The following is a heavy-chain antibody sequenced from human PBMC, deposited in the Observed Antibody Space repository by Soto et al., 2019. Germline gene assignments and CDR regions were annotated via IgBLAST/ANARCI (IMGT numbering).Heavy chain of an antibody. CDR2: IISISSTI. V-gene: IGHV3-48*01. CDR3: ARLLSLDEYFQH. J-gene: IGHJ1*01. Sequence: GGSLRLACAASGFTSSIYSMNWVRQAPGKGLEWVSYIISISSTIYYADSGKGRFTISRDNAKNSRYLQMNSLRAEDTAVYYCARLLSLDEYFQHWGKGTLVTVSS. CDR1: GFTSSIYS. D-gene: IGHD2-21*01.